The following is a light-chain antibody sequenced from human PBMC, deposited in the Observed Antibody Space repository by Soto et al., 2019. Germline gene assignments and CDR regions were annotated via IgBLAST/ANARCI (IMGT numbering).Light chain of an antibody. CDR2: GAS. J-gene: IGKJ1*01. CDR1: QGVPRSY. Sequence: EIVLTQSPGTLSLSPGEGATLSCRASQGVPRSYLAWHQQQPGQAPRLLNYGASLRATGLPDRFSSSGSGKDFTPTNSRLEPEDVAVYYCQQYGSSRTFGQGTKVEIK. V-gene: IGKV3-20*01. CDR3: QQYGSSRT.